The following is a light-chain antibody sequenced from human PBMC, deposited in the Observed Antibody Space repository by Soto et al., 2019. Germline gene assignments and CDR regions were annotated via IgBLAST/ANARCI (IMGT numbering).Light chain of an antibody. CDR2: WAS. J-gene: IGKJ1*01. CDR3: QQYYSSPWT. CDR1: QSVLYSSNNMNY. V-gene: IGKV4-1*01. Sequence: VALTQSPDSLDVSLGERSTINCKSIQSVLYSSNNMNYLAWYQQKAGQPPKLLIYWASTRESGVPDRFGGSGSGTEFTLTISSLQAEDVAVYYCQQYYSSPWTFGQGTKVDIK.